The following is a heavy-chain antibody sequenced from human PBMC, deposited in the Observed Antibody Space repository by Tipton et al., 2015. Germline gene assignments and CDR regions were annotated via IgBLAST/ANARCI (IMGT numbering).Heavy chain of an antibody. D-gene: IGHD3-22*01. CDR2: IIPIFRTA. CDR3: AVYYESSGYRGGNFDY. V-gene: IGHV1-69*06. Sequence: QSGAEVKKPGSSVKVSCKPSGGTFSGYGFSWIRQAPGQGLEWLGSIIPIFRTANYAQKFQGRVTITADTSTSTAYMELSSLMSEDSAVYYCAVYYESSGYRGGNFDYWGPGTPVTVSS. CDR1: GGTFSGYG. J-gene: IGHJ4*02.